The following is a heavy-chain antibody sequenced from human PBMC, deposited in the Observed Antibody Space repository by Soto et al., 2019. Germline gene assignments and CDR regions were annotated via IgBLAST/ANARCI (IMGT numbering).Heavy chain of an antibody. Sequence: GESLKISCKGSGYSFTSYWIGWVRQMPGKGLECMGIIYPGGSDTRYSPSFQGKVTVSAAKSISTAYLKWGSLEASDIAMYYCATLGADYSNSFGHWGQGTLVTVSS. D-gene: IGHD4-4*01. J-gene: IGHJ4*02. CDR1: GYSFTSYW. V-gene: IGHV5-51*01. CDR3: ATLGADYSNSFGH. CDR2: IYPGGSDT.